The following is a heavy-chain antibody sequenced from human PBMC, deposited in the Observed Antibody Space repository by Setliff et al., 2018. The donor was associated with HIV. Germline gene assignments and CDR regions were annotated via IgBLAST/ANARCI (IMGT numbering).Heavy chain of an antibody. J-gene: IGHJ5*02. CDR1: GGTFSSYA. D-gene: IGHD3-16*01. CDR2: IIPIIGIT. CDR3: AKDRGRGNWLDP. Sequence: SVKVSCKASGGTFSSYAISWARQAPGQGLERMGGIIPIIGITNQAQKFQGRVAITADKSTNTAYMELSSLRSEDTAVYYCAKDRGRGNWLDPWGQGTLGTVSS. V-gene: IGHV1-69*10.